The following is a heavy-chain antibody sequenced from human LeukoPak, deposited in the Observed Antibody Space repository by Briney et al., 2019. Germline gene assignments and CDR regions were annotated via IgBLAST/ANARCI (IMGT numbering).Heavy chain of an antibody. CDR3: ARAMRRRPDAFDI. V-gene: IGHV4-59*01. J-gene: IGHJ3*02. Sequence: SETLSLTCTVSGGSISSYYWSWIRQPPGKGLEWIWYIYYSGSTNYNPSLKSRVTISVDTSKNQFSLKLSSVTAADTAVYYCARAMRRRPDAFDIWGQGTMVTVSS. CDR1: GGSISSYY. CDR2: IYYSGST.